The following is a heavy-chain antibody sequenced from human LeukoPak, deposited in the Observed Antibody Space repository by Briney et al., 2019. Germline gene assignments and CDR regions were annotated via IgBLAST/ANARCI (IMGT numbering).Heavy chain of an antibody. CDR1: GFTFSSYW. V-gene: IGHV3-7*01. D-gene: IGHD2-2*01. CDR3: ARDIVVVPAAVDY. Sequence: GGSLRLSCAASGFTFSSYWMSWVRQAPGKGLEWVANIKQDGGQKYYVDSVKGRFTISRDNAKNSLYPQMNSLRAEDTAVYYCARDIVVVPAAVDYWGQGTLVTVSS. J-gene: IGHJ4*02. CDR2: IKQDGGQK.